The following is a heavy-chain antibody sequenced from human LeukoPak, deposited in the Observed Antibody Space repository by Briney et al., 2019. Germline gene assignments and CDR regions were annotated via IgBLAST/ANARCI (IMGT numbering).Heavy chain of an antibody. CDR2: IIPIFGTA. Sequence: ASVKVSCKASGGTFISYAISWLRQAPGQGLAWMGGIIPIFGTANYAQKFQGRVTITADKSTSTAYMELSSLRSEDTAVYYCARGSSSSGGDYCGQGTLVTVSS. V-gene: IGHV1-69*06. CDR1: GGTFISYA. CDR3: ARGSSSSGGDY. J-gene: IGHJ4*02. D-gene: IGHD6-6*01.